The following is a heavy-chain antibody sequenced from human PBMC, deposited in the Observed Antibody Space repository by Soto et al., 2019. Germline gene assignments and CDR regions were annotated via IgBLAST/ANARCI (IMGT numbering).Heavy chain of an antibody. CDR3: AIVRYSGYGSSYYYGMDG. V-gene: IGHV1-18*04. D-gene: IGHD5-12*01. Sequence: QVQLVQSGAEVKKPGASVKVSCKASGYTFTSYGISWVRQAPGQGLEWMGWISAYNGNTNYAQKLQGRVTMTTDTSTSPAYMELRSLRSDDTAVDYCAIVRYSGYGSSYYYGMDGWGNGNTVTFSS. J-gene: IGHJ6*04. CDR2: ISAYNGNT. CDR1: GYTFTSYG.